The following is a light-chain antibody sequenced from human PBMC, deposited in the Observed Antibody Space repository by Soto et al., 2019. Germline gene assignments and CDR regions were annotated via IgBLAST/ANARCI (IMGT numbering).Light chain of an antibody. CDR3: SSYAGSNNPVV. Sequence: QSVLTQPPSASGSPGQSVTISCTGTSSDVGGYNSVSWYQQHPGKAPKLMIYDVIKRPSGVPDRFSGSKSDNTASLTVSGLQAEDEADYYCSSYAGSNNPVVFGGGTKLTVL. V-gene: IGLV2-8*01. CDR1: SSDVGGYNS. J-gene: IGLJ2*01. CDR2: DVI.